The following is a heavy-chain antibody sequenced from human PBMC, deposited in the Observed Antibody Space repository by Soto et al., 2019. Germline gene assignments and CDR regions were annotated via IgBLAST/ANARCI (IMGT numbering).Heavy chain of an antibody. V-gene: IGHV3-33*01. CDR2: IWIDGSNK. Sequence: GGSLRLSCAASGFTFSSYGMHWVRQAPGKGLEWVAAIWIDGSNKYYADSVKGRFTISRDNAKNTVYLQMNSLRDEDSAAYYFATTGPYWGQGTLVTVSS. CDR1: GFTFSSYG. J-gene: IGHJ4*02. CDR3: ATTGPY.